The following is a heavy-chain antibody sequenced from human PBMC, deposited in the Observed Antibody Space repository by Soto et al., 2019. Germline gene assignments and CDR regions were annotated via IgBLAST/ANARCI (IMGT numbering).Heavy chain of an antibody. V-gene: IGHV4-38-2*02. CDR3: ARDIVVVVAGLYYFDY. D-gene: IGHD2-15*01. J-gene: IGHJ4*02. Sequence: LSLTCAVSGYSISSGYYWGWIRQPPGKGLEWIGSIYHSGSTYYNPSLKSRVTISVDTSKNQFSLKLSSVTAADTAVYYCARDIVVVVAGLYYFDYWGQGTLVTVSS. CDR2: IYHSGST. CDR1: GYSISSGYY.